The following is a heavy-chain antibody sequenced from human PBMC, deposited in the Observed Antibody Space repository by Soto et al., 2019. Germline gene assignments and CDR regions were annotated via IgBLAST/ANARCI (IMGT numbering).Heavy chain of an antibody. CDR1: GFTFSTYA. V-gene: IGHV3-30-3*01. D-gene: IGHD2-2*01. Sequence: VQLVESGGGMVQPGRSLRISCAASGFTFSTYAMHWVRQAPGKGLEWVAVISYDGSNKYYADSVKGRFTISRDNSKNTLYLQMNSLRAEDTAVYYCARERDVLLVPAAPYFDSWGQGTLVTVSS. J-gene: IGHJ4*02. CDR3: ARERDVLLVPAAPYFDS. CDR2: ISYDGSNK.